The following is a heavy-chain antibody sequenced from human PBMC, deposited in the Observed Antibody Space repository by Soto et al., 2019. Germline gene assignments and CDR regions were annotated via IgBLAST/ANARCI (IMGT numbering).Heavy chain of an antibody. CDR2: VYSGGSS. Sequence: PETLSLTCTVSGGSVSSGSYYWSWIRQPPGMRLEWIGFVYSGGSSNYNPSFKSRVTISLETSKNQFSLGLTSLTAADSAVYYCASTSRAAPGTGLDSWGQGTLVTVSS. D-gene: IGHD6-25*01. V-gene: IGHV4-61*01. CDR1: GGSVSSGSYY. J-gene: IGHJ4*02. CDR3: ASTSRAAPGTGLDS.